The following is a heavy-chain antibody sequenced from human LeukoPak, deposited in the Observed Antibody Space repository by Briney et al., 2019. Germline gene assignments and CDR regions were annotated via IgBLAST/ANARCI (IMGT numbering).Heavy chain of an antibody. D-gene: IGHD1-1*01. V-gene: IGHV3-23*01. CDR3: AKNPRLEGWIYFDS. J-gene: IGHJ4*02. CDR2: IRGSGGRI. Sequence: PGGSLRLSCAASGFTFSSYSMSWVRQAPGKGLEWVSSIRGSGGRIDYADSVKGRFTNSRDDSKNTLSLQMHSLTAEDTAVYYCAKNPRLEGWIYFDSWGQGILVTVSS. CDR1: GFTFSSYS.